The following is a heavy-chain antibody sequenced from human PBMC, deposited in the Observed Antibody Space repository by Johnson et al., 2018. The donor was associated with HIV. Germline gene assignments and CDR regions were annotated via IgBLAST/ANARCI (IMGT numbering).Heavy chain of an antibody. CDR2: ISYDGSNK. D-gene: IGHD3-10*01. J-gene: IGHJ3*02. CDR3: ASFLKVPDAFDI. CDR1: GFTLSSYV. Sequence: QMLLVESGGGVVQPGRSLRLSCAVSGFTLSSYVMHWVRQAPGKGLEWVAVISYDGSNKYYADSVKGRFTISRDNSKNTLYLQMNSLRAEDTAVYYCASFLKVPDAFDIWGQGTMVTVSS. V-gene: IGHV3-30*03.